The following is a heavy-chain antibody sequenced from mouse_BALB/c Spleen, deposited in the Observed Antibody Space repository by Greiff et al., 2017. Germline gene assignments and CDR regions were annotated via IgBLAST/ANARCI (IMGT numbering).Heavy chain of an antibody. D-gene: IGHD2-1*01. J-gene: IGHJ2*01. Sequence: EVKLVESGGSLVKPGGSLKLSCAASGFTFSSYAMSWVRQTPEKRLEWVASISSGGSTYYPDSVKGRFTISRDNARNILYLQMSSLRSEDTAMYYCARFYGNYPYYFDYWGQGTTLTVSS. V-gene: IGHV5-6-5*01. CDR1: GFTFSSYA. CDR2: ISSGGST. CDR3: ARFYGNYPYYFDY.